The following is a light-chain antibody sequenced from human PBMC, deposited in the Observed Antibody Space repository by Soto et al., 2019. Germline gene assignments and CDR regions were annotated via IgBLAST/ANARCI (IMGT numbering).Light chain of an antibody. V-gene: IGKV1-39*01. CDR1: QSIGNA. CDR3: QQSFTTVRT. CDR2: AAS. Sequence: DIQMTQSPATLSASVGDRVTITCRAGQSIGNALNWYQQKPGRAPKLLIYAASSLQSGVPSRFSGSGSGTECALTISSLQPDDLATYYCQQSFTTVRTFGQGTKLDIK. J-gene: IGKJ2*01.